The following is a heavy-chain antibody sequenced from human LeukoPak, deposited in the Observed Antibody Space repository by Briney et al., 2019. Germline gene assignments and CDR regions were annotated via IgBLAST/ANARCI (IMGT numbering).Heavy chain of an antibody. CDR1: GYTFTSYA. Sequence: GASVKVSCKASGYTFTSYAMHWVRQAPGQRLEWMGWINAGNGNTKYSQKFQGRVTITRDTSASTAYMELSSLRSEDTAVYYCARGVMDYGGNSAGDAFDIWGQGTMVTVSS. CDR2: INAGNGNT. CDR3: ARGVMDYGGNSAGDAFDI. J-gene: IGHJ3*02. V-gene: IGHV1-3*01. D-gene: IGHD4-23*01.